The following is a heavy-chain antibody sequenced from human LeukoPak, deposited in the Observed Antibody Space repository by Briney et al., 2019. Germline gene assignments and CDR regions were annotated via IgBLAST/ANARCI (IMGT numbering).Heavy chain of an antibody. CDR2: IWYDDSNK. V-gene: IGHV3-33*01. D-gene: IGHD3-22*01. CDR1: GFTFSSYG. J-gene: IGHJ4*02. CDR3: ARDHYDSSAYYGTFDY. Sequence: GGSLRLSCAASGFTFSSYGMHWVRQAPGKGLEWVAVIWYDDSNKYYADSVKGRFTISRDNSKNTLYLQMDSLRAEDTAVYYCARDHYDSSAYYGTFDYWGQGTLVTVSS.